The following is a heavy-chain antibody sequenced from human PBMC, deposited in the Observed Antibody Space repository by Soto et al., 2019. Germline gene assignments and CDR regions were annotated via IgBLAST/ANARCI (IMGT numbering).Heavy chain of an antibody. CDR2: ISGSGGST. V-gene: IGHV3-23*01. D-gene: IGHD2-15*01. CDR1: GFTFSSYA. J-gene: IGHJ4*02. CDR3: AHSLVVYAFDY. Sequence: PGGSLRLSCAASGFTFSSYAMSWVRQAPGKGLEWVSAISGSGGSTYYADSVKGRLTITKDTSKNQVVLTMTNMDPVDTATYYCAHSLVVYAFDYWGQGTRVTVSS.